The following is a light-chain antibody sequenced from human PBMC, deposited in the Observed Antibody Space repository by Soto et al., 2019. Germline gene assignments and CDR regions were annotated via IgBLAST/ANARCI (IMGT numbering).Light chain of an antibody. CDR2: GAS. V-gene: IGKV3-15*01. CDR3: QQYNTWPRT. Sequence: EIVMTQSPATLSVSPGERATLSCRASQSVSSDLAWYHQKPGQAPRLLIYGASTRATGIPARFSGSGSGTEVTLTINSLQSEDFAVYYCQQYNTWPRTFGQGTKVEI. CDR1: QSVSSD. J-gene: IGKJ1*01.